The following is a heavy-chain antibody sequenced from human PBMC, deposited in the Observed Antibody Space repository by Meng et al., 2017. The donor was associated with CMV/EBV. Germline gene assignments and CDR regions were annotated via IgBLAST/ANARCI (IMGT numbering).Heavy chain of an antibody. D-gene: IGHD2-15*01. J-gene: IGHJ4*02. CDR3: ARETDCSGGSCFATVCDY. CDR1: GYTFTGYY. Sequence: ASVKVSCKASGYTFTGYYMHWVRQAPGQGLEWMGWINPNSGGTNYAQKFQGRVTMTRDTSISTAYMELSRLRSDDTAVYYCARETDCSGGSCFATVCDYWGQGTLVTVSS. V-gene: IGHV1-2*02. CDR2: INPNSGGT.